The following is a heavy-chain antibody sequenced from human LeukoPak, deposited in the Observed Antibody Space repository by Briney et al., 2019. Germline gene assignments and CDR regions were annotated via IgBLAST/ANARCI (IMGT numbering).Heavy chain of an antibody. V-gene: IGHV4-34*01. J-gene: IGHJ6*03. CDR1: GGSFSGYY. Sequence: SETLSLTCAVYGGSFSGYYWSWIRQPPGKGLEWIGEINHSGSTNYNPSLKSRVTISVDTSKNQFSLKLSSVTAADTAVYYCARSFYYYYYMDVWGKGTTVTVSS. CDR3: ARSFYYYYYMDV. CDR2: INHSGST.